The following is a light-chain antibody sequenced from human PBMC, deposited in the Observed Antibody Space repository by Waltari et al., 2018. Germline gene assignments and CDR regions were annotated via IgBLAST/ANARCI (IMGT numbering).Light chain of an antibody. CDR3: AAWDDSLSGFYV. Sequence: QSMLTQPPSASGNPGQSAPIPCSGRSPNIRSNPAYCYQHLPGTAPKLLIYMSDQRPSGVPDRFFGSKSGTSASLAISGLRSEDEADYYCAAWDDSLSGFYVFGTGTKVTVL. V-gene: IGLV1-47*01. J-gene: IGLJ1*01. CDR1: SPNIRSNP. CDR2: MSD.